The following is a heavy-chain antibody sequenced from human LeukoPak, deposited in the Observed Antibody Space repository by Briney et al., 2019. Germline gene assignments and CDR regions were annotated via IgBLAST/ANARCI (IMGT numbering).Heavy chain of an antibody. CDR1: GYTFTSYY. CDR3: ATRGAYCGGDCYHMDV. Sequence: AASVKVSCKASGYTFTSYYMHWVRQAPGQGLEWMGIINPSGGSTSYAQKFQGRVTMTRDTSTSTVYMELSSLRSEDTAVYYCATRGAYCGGDCYHMDVWGQGTTVIVSS. V-gene: IGHV1-46*01. D-gene: IGHD2-21*01. J-gene: IGHJ6*02. CDR2: INPSGGST.